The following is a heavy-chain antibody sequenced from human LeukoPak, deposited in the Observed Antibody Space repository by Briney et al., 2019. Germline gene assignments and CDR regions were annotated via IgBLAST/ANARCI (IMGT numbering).Heavy chain of an antibody. D-gene: IGHD4-17*01. CDR2: ISGSGGST. CDR1: GFSFSTYA. Sequence: GGSLRLSCAASGFSFSTYAMSWVRQAPGKGLEWVSGISGSGGSTYYADSVKGRFTISRDNSKNTLYLQINRLRAEDTAVYYCAKAYYGAGVSEYYFAYWGQGTLVIVSS. CDR3: AKAYYGAGVSEYYFAY. V-gene: IGHV3-23*01. J-gene: IGHJ4*02.